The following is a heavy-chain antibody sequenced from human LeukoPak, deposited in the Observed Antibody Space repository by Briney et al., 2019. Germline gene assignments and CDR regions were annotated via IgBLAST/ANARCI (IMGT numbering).Heavy chain of an antibody. J-gene: IGHJ4*02. CDR3: ARDPSNTSGFYAYLDS. Sequence: ASVKVSCKASGYTFTSHGISWVRQAPGQGLEWMGWISAYNGDTKYAQKTHGRVTMTTDASTSTAYMELRSLRSDDTAMYYCARDPSNTSGFYAYLDSWGQGTLVTVSS. CDR1: GYTFTSHG. V-gene: IGHV1-18*01. D-gene: IGHD6-19*01. CDR2: ISAYNGDT.